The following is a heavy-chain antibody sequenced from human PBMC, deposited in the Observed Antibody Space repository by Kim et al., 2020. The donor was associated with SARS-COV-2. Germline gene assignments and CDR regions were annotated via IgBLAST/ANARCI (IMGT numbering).Heavy chain of an antibody. V-gene: IGHV3-33*01. D-gene: IGHD1-1*01. J-gene: IGHJ4*02. Sequence: GGSLRLSCAASGFTFRSYGMHWVRQAPGKGLEWVAFIWYDGSKKYYVDSVKGRFTISRDNSKNTLSVQMNSLRVEDTAFYYCAREGDTNWEYYFDYWGQG. CDR1: GFTFRSYG. CDR3: AREGDTNWEYYFDY. CDR2: IWYDGSKK.